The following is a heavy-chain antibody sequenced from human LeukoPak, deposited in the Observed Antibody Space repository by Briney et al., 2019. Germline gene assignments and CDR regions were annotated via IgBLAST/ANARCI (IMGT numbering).Heavy chain of an antibody. CDR1: GGSFSGYY. V-gene: IGHV4-59*08. Sequence: SETLSLTCAVYGGSFSGYYWSWIRQPPGKGLECIGYIYYSGSTNYNPSLKSRVTISVDTSKNQFSLKLSSVTAADTAVYYCARHPTPRDYDSSGYYYVWGQGTLVTVSS. CDR2: IYYSGST. J-gene: IGHJ4*02. CDR3: ARHPTPRDYDSSGYYYV. D-gene: IGHD3-22*01.